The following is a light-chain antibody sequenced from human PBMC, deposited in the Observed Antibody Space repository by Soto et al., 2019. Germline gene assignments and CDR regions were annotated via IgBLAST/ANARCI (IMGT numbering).Light chain of an antibody. Sequence: EIVLTQSPGTLSLSPGERATLSCRASQSIDSNYLGWYQQKPGQTPRLLIYGASSRATGIPDRFSGSGSGTDFTLTISRLEPEDFAVYYCQHYGTSPGTFGQGPKVEIK. V-gene: IGKV3-20*01. J-gene: IGKJ1*01. CDR3: QHYGTSPGT. CDR1: QSIDSNY. CDR2: GAS.